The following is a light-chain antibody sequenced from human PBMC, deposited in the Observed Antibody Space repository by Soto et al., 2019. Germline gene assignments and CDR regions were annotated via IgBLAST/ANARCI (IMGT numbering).Light chain of an antibody. Sequence: EVVMTQSPATVSVSPGEGVTLSCRASQTISNDLAWYQQKPGQAPRLLIYGASTRATGVPARFSGGGSGTEVTLPISSLQSEDFAFYYCQQNNKWPPVTFGGGTKVEIK. V-gene: IGKV3-15*01. CDR1: QTISND. J-gene: IGKJ4*01. CDR3: QQNNKWPPVT. CDR2: GAS.